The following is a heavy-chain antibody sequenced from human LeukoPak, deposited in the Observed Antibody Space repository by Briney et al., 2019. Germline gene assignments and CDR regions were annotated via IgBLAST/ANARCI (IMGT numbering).Heavy chain of an antibody. J-gene: IGHJ6*02. V-gene: IGHV3-30-3*01. Sequence: GGSLRLSCAASGFTFSNYAMPWVRQAPGKGLEWVAVISYDGSNKYYADSVKGRFTISRDNSKNTLYLQMNSLRAEDTAVYYCARESITIFGVVRGHYYGMDVWGQGTTVTVSS. CDR2: ISYDGSNK. D-gene: IGHD3-3*01. CDR3: ARESITIFGVVRGHYYGMDV. CDR1: GFTFSNYA.